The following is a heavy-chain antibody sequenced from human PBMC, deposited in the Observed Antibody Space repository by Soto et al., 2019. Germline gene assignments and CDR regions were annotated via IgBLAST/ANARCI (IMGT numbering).Heavy chain of an antibody. D-gene: IGHD1-26*01. CDR2: IYMRGST. CDR3: ARDSLPGTRTWADH. Sequence: EVHLVESGGGLVQPGESLRLSCAASGFTVSSKYMRWVRQAPGKGLEWVSIIYMRGSTFYADSVKGRFTISSDTSKNTLYLQMDHLTVQDTAMYYCARDSLPGTRTWADHWGQGTLVTVSS. J-gene: IGHJ4*02. CDR1: GFTVSSKY. V-gene: IGHV3-66*01.